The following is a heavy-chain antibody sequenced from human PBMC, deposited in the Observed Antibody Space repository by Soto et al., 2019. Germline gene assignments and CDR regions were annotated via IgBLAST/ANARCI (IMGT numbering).Heavy chain of an antibody. CDR3: ARGIDYGSGSYYINWFDP. D-gene: IGHD3-10*01. J-gene: IGHJ5*02. V-gene: IGHV4-59*01. Sequence: SETLSLTCTVSGGSICSYYWSWIRQPPGKGLEWIGYIYYSGSTNYNPSLKSRVTISVDTSKNQFSLKLSSVTAADTAVYYCARGIDYGSGSYYINWFDPWGQGTLVTVSS. CDR1: GGSICSYY. CDR2: IYYSGST.